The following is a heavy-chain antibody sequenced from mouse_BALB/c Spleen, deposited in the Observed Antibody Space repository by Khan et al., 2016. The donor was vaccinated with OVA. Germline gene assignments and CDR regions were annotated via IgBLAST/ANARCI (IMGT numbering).Heavy chain of an antibody. CDR2: ISYSGGT. V-gene: IGHV3-2*02. J-gene: IGHJ2*01. Sequence: EVQLQESGPGLVKPSQSLSLTCTVTGYSITSGYAWNWIRQFPGNKLEWMGYISYSGGTSYNPSLKSRISITRDTSKNQFFLQLNSVTTADAASYYCARGNYYGYYFDYWGQGTPLTVSS. CDR1: GYSITSGYA. CDR3: ARGNYYGYYFDY. D-gene: IGHD1-1*01.